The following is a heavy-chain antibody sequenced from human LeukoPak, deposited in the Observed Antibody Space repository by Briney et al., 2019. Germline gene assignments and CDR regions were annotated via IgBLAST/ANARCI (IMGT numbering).Heavy chain of an antibody. CDR3: ARVWRHRNWLLVGNWFDP. CDR1: GFTFSSYE. CDR2: ISSSGSTI. Sequence: GGSLRLSCAASGFTFSSYEMNWVRQAPGKGLEWVSYISSSGSTIYYADSVKGRFTISRDNAKNSLYLQMNSLRAEDTAVYYCARVWRHRNWLLVGNWFDPWGQGTLVTVSS. V-gene: IGHV3-48*03. J-gene: IGHJ5*02. D-gene: IGHD2-21*01.